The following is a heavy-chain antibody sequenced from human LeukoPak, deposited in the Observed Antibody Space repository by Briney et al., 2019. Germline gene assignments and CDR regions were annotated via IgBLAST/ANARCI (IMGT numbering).Heavy chain of an antibody. CDR1: GFTFSTYS. Sequence: PGGSLRLSCAASGFTFSTYSMNWVRQAPGKGLEWVSYISSSGSTIYYADSVKGRFTISRDNAKNSLYLQMNSLRAEDTAVYYCAKGYDSSGYYLAFDYWGQGTLVTVSS. V-gene: IGHV3-48*04. J-gene: IGHJ4*02. CDR3: AKGYDSSGYYLAFDY. CDR2: ISSSGSTI. D-gene: IGHD3-22*01.